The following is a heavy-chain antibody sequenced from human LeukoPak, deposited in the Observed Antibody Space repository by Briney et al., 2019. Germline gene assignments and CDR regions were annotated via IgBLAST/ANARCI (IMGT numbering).Heavy chain of an antibody. CDR1: GFISRGYW. CDR3: AREYYGSGSYDS. J-gene: IGHJ5*01. D-gene: IGHD3-10*01. Sequence: GGSLRLSCAASGFISRGYWMSWVRQAPGKGLEWVANIKQDGSEKYYVDSVKGRFTISRDNAKNSLYLEMNNLRAEDTALYYCAREYYGSGSYDSWGNGTLVTVSS. CDR2: IKQDGSEK. V-gene: IGHV3-7*01.